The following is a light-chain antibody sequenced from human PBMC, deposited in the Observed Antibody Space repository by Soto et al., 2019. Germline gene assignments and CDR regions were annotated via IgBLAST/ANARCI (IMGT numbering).Light chain of an antibody. V-gene: IGKV1-12*01. Sequence: DIQMTQSPSSVSASVGDRVTISCRASQGISSWLAWYQRKPGKAPKLLISASSSLQSGVPSRFSGSGSGTDFTLTISSLQPEDFATYYCRQSTSFPRTFGQGTKVDSK. CDR3: RQSTSFPRT. CDR2: ASS. J-gene: IGKJ1*01. CDR1: QGISSW.